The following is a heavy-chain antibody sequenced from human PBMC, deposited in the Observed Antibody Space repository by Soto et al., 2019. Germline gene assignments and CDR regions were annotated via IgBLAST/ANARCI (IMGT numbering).Heavy chain of an antibody. CDR3: VHSPNVAVDH. Sequence: XETLSLTCVVYGGSFGGFYWSWVRQSPGKGLDWIGEISQTETTAYSPSLKSRVSISADTSKKQFSLTLTSVTAADTAVYYCVHSPNVAVDHWGQGTLVTVSS. CDR2: ISQTETT. V-gene: IGHV4-34*01. CDR1: GGSFGGFY. D-gene: IGHD2-15*01. J-gene: IGHJ4*01.